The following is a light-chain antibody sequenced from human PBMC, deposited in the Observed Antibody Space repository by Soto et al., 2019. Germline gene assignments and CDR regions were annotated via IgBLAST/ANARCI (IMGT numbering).Light chain of an antibody. CDR1: QSVSSY. CDR3: QQRSSWPLT. V-gene: IGKV3-11*01. Sequence: DIGLTQSPATLSLSPGEGATLSCRASQSVSSYLAWYQRRPGQAPRLLIYDTSNRATGIPARFSGSGSGTDFTLTISSLEPEDFAVYYCQQRSSWPLTFVGGTKVDIK. CDR2: DTS. J-gene: IGKJ4*02.